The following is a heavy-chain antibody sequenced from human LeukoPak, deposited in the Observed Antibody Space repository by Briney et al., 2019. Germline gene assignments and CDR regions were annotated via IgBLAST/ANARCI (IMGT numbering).Heavy chain of an antibody. D-gene: IGHD3-10*01. V-gene: IGHV1-18*04. CDR1: GYTFSIYG. CDR2: ISSYNGYT. Sequence: ASVKVSCKASGYTFSIYGISWVRQAPGQGLEWMGWISSYNGYTNYAQKFQGRVTMTTDTYTNTDYMELRSLRYDDTDVYYCASAGSGRYYYYMDVWGKGTTVTVSS. CDR3: ASAGSGRYYYYMDV. J-gene: IGHJ6*03.